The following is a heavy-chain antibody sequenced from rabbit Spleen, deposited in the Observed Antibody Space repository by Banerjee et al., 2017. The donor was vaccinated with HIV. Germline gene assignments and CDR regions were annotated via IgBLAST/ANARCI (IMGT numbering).Heavy chain of an antibody. CDR3: ARDLAGAIGWNFNL. Sequence: QLEESAGGLVQPGGPLKLSCKASVFTLSSYYMNWVRQAPGKGLEWIGYIDPVFGITYYANWVSGRFSISRENAQNTVFLQVTYLTVADTASYFCARDLAGAIGWNFNLWGQGTLVTVS. V-gene: IGHV1S7*01. CDR2: IDPVFGIT. CDR1: VFTLSSYY. J-gene: IGHJ4*01. D-gene: IGHD4-1*01.